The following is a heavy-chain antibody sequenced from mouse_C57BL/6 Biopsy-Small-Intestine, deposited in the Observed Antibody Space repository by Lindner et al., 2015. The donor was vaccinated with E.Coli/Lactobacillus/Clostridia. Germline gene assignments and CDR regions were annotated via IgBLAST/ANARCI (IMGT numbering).Heavy chain of an antibody. CDR1: GYSFTGYY. V-gene: IGHV1-42*01. CDR3: ARSYYDNLDY. D-gene: IGHD2-10*01. Sequence: VQLQESGPELVKPGASVKMSCKASGYSFTGYYMNWVKQSPEKSLEWIGEINLDTGGTAYNQKFKAKATLTVDKSSSTAYMQLKSLTSEDSTVYYCARSYYDNLDYWGQGTTLTVSS. CDR2: INLDTGGT. J-gene: IGHJ2*01.